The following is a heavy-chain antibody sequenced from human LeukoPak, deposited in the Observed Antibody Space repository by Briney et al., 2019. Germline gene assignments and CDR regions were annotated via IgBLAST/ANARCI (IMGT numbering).Heavy chain of an antibody. CDR3: ARGRRYDILTGYFDY. D-gene: IGHD3-9*01. Sequence: PSETLSLTCTVSGGSISSYYWSWIRQPPGKGLEWIGYIYYSGSTNYNPSLKSRVTISVDTSKNQFSLKLSSVTAADTAVYYCARGRRYDILTGYFDYWGQGTLVTVSS. J-gene: IGHJ4*02. V-gene: IGHV4-59*01. CDR1: GGSISSYY. CDR2: IYYSGST.